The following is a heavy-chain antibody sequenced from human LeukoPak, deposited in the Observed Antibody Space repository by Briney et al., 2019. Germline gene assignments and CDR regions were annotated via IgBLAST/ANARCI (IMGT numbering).Heavy chain of an antibody. J-gene: IGHJ3*02. Sequence: GGSLRLSCAASGFTFDDYGMSWVRQAPGKGLEWVSGINWNGGSTGYADSVKGRFTISRDNAKNSLYLQMNSLRAEGTALYYCARGSNYYDSSGYYYPWNAFDIWGQGTMVTVSS. CDR2: INWNGGST. CDR1: GFTFDDYG. D-gene: IGHD3-22*01. CDR3: ARGSNYYDSSGYYYPWNAFDI. V-gene: IGHV3-20*04.